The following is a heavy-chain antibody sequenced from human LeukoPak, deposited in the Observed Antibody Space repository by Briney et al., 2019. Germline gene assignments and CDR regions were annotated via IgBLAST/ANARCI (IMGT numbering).Heavy chain of an antibody. V-gene: IGHV3-23*01. CDR3: EKDGSNYSGCNGHYYRRDGDF. CDR2: ISSSGDGT. CDR1: GFTFSIYA. Sequence: QPGGSLRLSCAASGFTFSIYAMSWVRQAPGKGLQWVSSISSSGDGTYYADSVQGRFTISRDNSENMLYLQMNSLRVEDTAVYFCEKDGSNYSGCNGHYYRRDGDFWGQGTMVTVSS. D-gene: IGHD3-22*01. J-gene: IGHJ4*02.